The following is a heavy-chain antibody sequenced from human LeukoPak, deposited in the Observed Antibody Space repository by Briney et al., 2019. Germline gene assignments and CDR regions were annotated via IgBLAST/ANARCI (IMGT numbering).Heavy chain of an antibody. Sequence: GGSLRLSCAASGFTFSSYAMHWVRQAPGKGLEWVAVISYDESNKYYADSVKGRFTISRDNAKNSLYLQMNSLRAEDTAVYYCAKIGPDIVATISPKYHSFDYWGQGTLVTVSS. J-gene: IGHJ4*02. CDR3: AKIGPDIVATISPKYHSFDY. V-gene: IGHV3-30-3*02. CDR2: ISYDESNK. CDR1: GFTFSSYA. D-gene: IGHD5-12*01.